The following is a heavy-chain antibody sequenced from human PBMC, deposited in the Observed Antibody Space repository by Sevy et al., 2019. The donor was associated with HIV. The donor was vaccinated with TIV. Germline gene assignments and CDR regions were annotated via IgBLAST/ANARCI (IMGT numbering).Heavy chain of an antibody. D-gene: IGHD3-3*01. CDR3: AGDRMIFGGGGGLAV. J-gene: IGHJ6*02. V-gene: IGHV1-2*02. CDR1: GSTFTAYY. CDR2: INPNSDDT. Sequence: ASVKVSCKASGSTFTAYYIHWLRQAPGQGLEWIGWINPNSDDTNYAQTFQGRVSMTTDTSISTAYMELSRLTSDDTAVFYCAGDRMIFGGGGGLAVWGQGTTVTVSS.